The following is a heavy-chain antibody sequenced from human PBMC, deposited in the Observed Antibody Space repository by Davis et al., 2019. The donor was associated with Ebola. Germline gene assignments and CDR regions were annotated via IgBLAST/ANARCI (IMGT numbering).Heavy chain of an antibody. CDR2: INHRGDT. D-gene: IGHD1/OR15-1a*01. V-gene: IGHV4-34*01. CDR3: ASLHQNRGKTCFDS. Sequence: PSETLSLTCAVHGGSFNDYYWSWVRQSPGQGLEWIGEINHRGDTDYNPSLKSRVTISIDPSRLQFSLRLASVTASDTALYSCASLHQNRGKTCFDSWGQGNLVVVSS. CDR1: GGSFNDYY. J-gene: IGHJ4*02.